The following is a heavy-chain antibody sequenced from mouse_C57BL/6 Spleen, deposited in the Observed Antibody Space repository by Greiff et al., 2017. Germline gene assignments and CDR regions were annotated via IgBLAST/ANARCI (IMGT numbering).Heavy chain of an antibody. V-gene: IGHV1-64*01. CDR1: GYTFTSYW. CDR3: ARGYGKGVYYYAMDY. Sequence: QVQLQQPGAELVKPGASVKLSCKASGYTFTSYWMHWVKQRPGQGLEWIGMIHPNSGSTNYNEKFKSKATLTVDKSSSTAYMQLSSLTSEDSAVYYCARGYGKGVYYYAMDYWGQGTSVTVSS. CDR2: IHPNSGST. J-gene: IGHJ4*01. D-gene: IGHD2-1*01.